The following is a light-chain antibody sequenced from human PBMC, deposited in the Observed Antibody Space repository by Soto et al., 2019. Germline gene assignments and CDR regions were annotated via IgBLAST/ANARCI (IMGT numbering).Light chain of an antibody. CDR3: QQSYSTPPA. V-gene: IGKV1-39*01. Sequence: DIQMTQAPSSLSASVGDRVTITYRASQSINSYLNWYQQKPGKAPKLLIYAASSLQSGVPSRFSGSGSGTDFTLTISSLQPEEFATYYCQQSYSTPPAFGQGTKLEIK. CDR1: QSINSY. CDR2: AAS. J-gene: IGKJ2*01.